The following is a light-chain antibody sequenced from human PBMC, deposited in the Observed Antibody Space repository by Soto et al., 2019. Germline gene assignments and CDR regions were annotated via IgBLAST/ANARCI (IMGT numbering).Light chain of an antibody. CDR2: NVN. CDR1: SGSVSTSNY. V-gene: IGLV8-61*01. Sequence: QAVVTQEPSFSVSPGGTVTLTCGLSSGSVSTSNYPSWYQQTPGQAPRALIYNVNTRSSGVPDRFSGSILGNKAALTITGAQADDESDNYCVLYMGSGIWVFGGGTKVTVL. CDR3: VLYMGSGIWV. J-gene: IGLJ3*02.